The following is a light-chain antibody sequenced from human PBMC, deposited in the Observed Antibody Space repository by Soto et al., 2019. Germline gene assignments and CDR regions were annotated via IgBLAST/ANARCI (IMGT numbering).Light chain of an antibody. J-gene: IGKJ5*01. CDR3: QQSYSNPIT. CDR1: QSISSY. CDR2: AAS. Sequence: IQMTQSPSSLSASVGDRVTITCRASQSISSYLNWYQQKPGKAPKLLIYAASNLQSGVPSRFSGSGSGTDYTLTISSLQPEDFATYYCQQSYSNPITFGQGTRLEIK. V-gene: IGKV1-39*01.